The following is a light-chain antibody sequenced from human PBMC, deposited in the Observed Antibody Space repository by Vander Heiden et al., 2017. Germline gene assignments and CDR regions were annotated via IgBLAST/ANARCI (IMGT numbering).Light chain of an antibody. J-gene: IGKJ4*01. CDR3: QQFYSTPLT. V-gene: IGKV4-1*01. CDR2: WAS. CDR1: QSVLNSPNNKNY. Sequence: DIVMTQSPDSLAVSLGERATINCKSSQSVLNSPNNKNYLAWYQQKPGQPPKLFIYWASTRESGVPDRFSGSGSGTDFTLTISSLQAEDVAVYYCQQFYSTPLTFGGGTRVEIK.